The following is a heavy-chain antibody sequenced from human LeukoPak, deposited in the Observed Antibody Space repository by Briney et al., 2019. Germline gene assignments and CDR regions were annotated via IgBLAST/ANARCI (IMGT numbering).Heavy chain of an antibody. CDR2: MNPNSGNT. D-gene: IGHD2-2*01. Sequence: ASVKVSCKASGYTFTSYDINWVRQATGQGLEWMGWMNPNSGNTGYAQKFQGRVTMTRNTSISTAYMELSSLRSEDTAVYYCASGRVPAAKGHYYFDYWGQGTLVTVSS. J-gene: IGHJ4*02. CDR3: ASGRVPAAKGHYYFDY. V-gene: IGHV1-8*01. CDR1: GYTFTSYD.